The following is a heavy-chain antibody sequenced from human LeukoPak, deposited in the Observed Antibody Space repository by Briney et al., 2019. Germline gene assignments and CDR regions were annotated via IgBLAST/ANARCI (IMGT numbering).Heavy chain of an antibody. CDR3: AKGGVYGDYYFDY. CDR2: VGGDDAA. V-gene: IGHV3-23*01. J-gene: IGHJ4*02. CDR1: GFTFSDYA. Sequence: GGSLRLSCTASGFTFSDYAMNWVRQAPGKGLEWVSVVGGDDAAYYKDSVKGRFTISRDNSKSTLFLQMNSLSLEDTAVYYCAKGGVYGDYYFDYWGQGTLVTVSS. D-gene: IGHD4-17*01.